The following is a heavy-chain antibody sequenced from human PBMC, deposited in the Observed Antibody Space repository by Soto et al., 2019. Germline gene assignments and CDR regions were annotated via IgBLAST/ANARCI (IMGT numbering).Heavy chain of an antibody. CDR1: GFTFSSYA. Sequence: GGSLRLSCAASGFTFSSYAMSWVRQAPGKGLEWVSLISWDGGSTYYADSVKGRFTISRDNSKNSLYLQMNSLRTEDTALYYCAKDKRFGELLYYFDYWGQGTLVTVS. D-gene: IGHD3-10*01. V-gene: IGHV3-43*01. CDR3: AKDKRFGELLYYFDY. J-gene: IGHJ4*02. CDR2: ISWDGGST.